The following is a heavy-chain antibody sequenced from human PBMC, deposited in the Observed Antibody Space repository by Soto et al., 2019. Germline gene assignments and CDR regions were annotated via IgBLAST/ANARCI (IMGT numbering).Heavy chain of an antibody. CDR1: GFPFSTYG. V-gene: IGHV3-33*01. Sequence: PGGSLSLSCAASGFPFSTYGLHWVRMAPGKGLEWVALVWFDGSDKYSSDSVKGRFTISRDNSKNTLYLQMNSMRAEDPAVYYCARLYCSASSCYSGGGFDIWGQGTMVTVS. J-gene: IGHJ3*02. CDR3: ARLYCSASSCYSGGGFDI. D-gene: IGHD2-15*01. CDR2: VWFDGSDK.